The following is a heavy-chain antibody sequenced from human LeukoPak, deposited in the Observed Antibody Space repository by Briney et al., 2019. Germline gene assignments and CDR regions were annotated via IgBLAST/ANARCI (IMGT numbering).Heavy chain of an antibody. Sequence: PGGSLRLSCAASGFTFSTYNMNWVRQAPGKGLEWASSISGTSSYIYYADSVKGRFTISRDNAKNSLYLQMNSLRAEDTAVYYCASDSSGYFGPWGQGTLATVSS. CDR1: GFTFSTYN. V-gene: IGHV3-21*04. CDR3: ASDSSGYFGP. D-gene: IGHD3-22*01. CDR2: ISGTSSYI. J-gene: IGHJ5*02.